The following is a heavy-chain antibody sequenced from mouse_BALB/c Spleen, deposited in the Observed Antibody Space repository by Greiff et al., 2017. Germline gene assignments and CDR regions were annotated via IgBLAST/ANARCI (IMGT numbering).Heavy chain of an antibody. CDR2: ISSGGST. CDR3: ARDDWGYYFDY. D-gene: IGHD4-1*01. Sequence: EVQVVESGGGLVKPGGSLKLSCAASGFTFSSYAMSWVRQTPEKRLEWVASISSGGSTYYPDSVKGRFTISRDNARNILYLQMSSLRSEDTAMYYCARDDWGYYFDYWGQGTTLTVSS. J-gene: IGHJ2*01. CDR1: GFTFSSYA. V-gene: IGHV5-6-5*01.